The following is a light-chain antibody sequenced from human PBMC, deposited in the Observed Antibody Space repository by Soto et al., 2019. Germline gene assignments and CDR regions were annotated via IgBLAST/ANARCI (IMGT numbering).Light chain of an antibody. CDR2: GAS. V-gene: IGKV3-20*01. Sequence: EIVLTQSPGSLSLSPGQRATLSCRASQSVDTTFFAGYQKKPGQAPRLLIYGASKRSTGIPDRFSGRGSGTDVTLMIRRLEPHDFALYYCQQYMSSVAFGWGTKVESK. CDR3: QQYMSSVA. J-gene: IGKJ4*01. CDR1: QSVDTTF.